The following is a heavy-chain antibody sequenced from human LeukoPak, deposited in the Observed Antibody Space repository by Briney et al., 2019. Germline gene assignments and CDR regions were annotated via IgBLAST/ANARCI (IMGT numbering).Heavy chain of an antibody. CDR2: MSNCGHT. CDR1: GGSVSSGNYY. J-gene: IGHJ4*02. Sequence: SETLSLTCTVSGGSVSSGNYYWSWIRQPPGKGWEWIGFMSNCGHTDSSPSLKSRVTISLDTSKSQFSLKLNSVTAADTAFYYCARVSVAGTGPDYWGQGTLVTVSS. D-gene: IGHD6-13*01. V-gene: IGHV4-61*01. CDR3: ARVSVAGTGPDY.